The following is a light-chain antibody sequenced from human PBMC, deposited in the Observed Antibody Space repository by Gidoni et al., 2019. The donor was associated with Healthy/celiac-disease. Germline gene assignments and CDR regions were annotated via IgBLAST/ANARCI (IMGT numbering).Light chain of an antibody. Sequence: EIVLTQSPATLSLSPGERATLSCRASQSVGSYLAWYQQTPGQAPRLLIYDASNRATGIPARFSGSGSGTDFTLTISSLEPEDFAVYYCQQRSNWPTTFGPGTKVDIK. CDR1: QSVGSY. V-gene: IGKV3-11*01. J-gene: IGKJ3*01. CDR3: QQRSNWPTT. CDR2: DAS.